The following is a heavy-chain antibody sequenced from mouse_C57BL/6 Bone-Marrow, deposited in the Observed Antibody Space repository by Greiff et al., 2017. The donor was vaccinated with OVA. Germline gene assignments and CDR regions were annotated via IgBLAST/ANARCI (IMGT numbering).Heavy chain of an antibody. Sequence: QVQLQQSGSELRSPGSSVKLSCKDFDSEVFPIAYMSWVRQKPGHGFEWIGGILPSIGRTIYGEKFEDKATLDADTLSNTAYMQLSSLTSEDSAVYFCARGDLPETYYYAMDYWGQGTSVTVSS. V-gene: IGHV15-2*01. CDR1: DSEVFPIAY. CDR2: ILPSIGRT. CDR3: ARGDLPETYYYAMDY. J-gene: IGHJ4*01.